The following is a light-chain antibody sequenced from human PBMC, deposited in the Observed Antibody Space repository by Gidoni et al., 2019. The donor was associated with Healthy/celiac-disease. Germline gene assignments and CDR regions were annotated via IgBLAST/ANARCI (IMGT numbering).Light chain of an antibody. J-gene: IGKJ1*01. CDR1: QSISSW. V-gene: IGKV1-5*03. Sequence: DSEMTQSPSTLSASGGDRVTITCRASQSISSWLAWYQQKPGKAPKLLIYKASSLESGVPSRFSGSGSGTEFTLTISRLQPDDFATYYCQQYNRFWTFGQGTKVEIK. CDR3: QQYNRFWT. CDR2: KAS.